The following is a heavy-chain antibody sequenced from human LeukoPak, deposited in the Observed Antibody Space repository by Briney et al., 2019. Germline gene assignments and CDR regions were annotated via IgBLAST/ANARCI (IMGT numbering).Heavy chain of an antibody. CDR2: ISENGGTT. J-gene: IGHJ3*02. D-gene: IGHD3-10*01. CDR1: GFIFSSYA. Sequence: GGSLRLSCAASGFIFSSYAMHWVRQAPEKGLEYVSAISENGGTTYYVNSVRGRFTISRDNPKNTLYLQMDSLRPEVMAVYYCARGGIKGPHDAYDIWGQGTVVTVSS. V-gene: IGHV3-64*01. CDR3: ARGGIKGPHDAYDI.